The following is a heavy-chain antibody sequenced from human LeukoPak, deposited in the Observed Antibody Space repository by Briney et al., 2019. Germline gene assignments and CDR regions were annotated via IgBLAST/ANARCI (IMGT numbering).Heavy chain of an antibody. V-gene: IGHV5-51*01. CDR3: ARQPTSGYFFDY. D-gene: IGHD1-26*01. CDR2: IHPGDSDT. CDR1: GYSFTNYW. J-gene: IGHJ4*02. Sequence: GESLKISCKGSGYSFTNYWIGWVRQMPGKGLEWMGIIHPGDSDTRYSPSFQGQVTISADKSFGTAYLQWSRLKASDTAMYYCARQPTSGYFFDYWGQGTLVTVSS.